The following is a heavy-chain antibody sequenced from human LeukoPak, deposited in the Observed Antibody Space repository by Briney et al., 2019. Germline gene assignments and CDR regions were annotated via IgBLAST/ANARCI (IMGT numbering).Heavy chain of an antibody. CDR2: TYYRSKWYN. CDR3: ARVGFSGPPDYYYYMDV. CDR1: GDSVSSNSAA. J-gene: IGHJ6*03. V-gene: IGHV6-1*01. D-gene: IGHD5-12*01. Sequence: SQTLSLTCAISGDSVSSNSAAWNWIRQSPSRGLEWLGRTYYRSKWYNDYAVSVKSRITINPDTSKNQFSLQLNSVTPEDTAMYYCARVGFSGPPDYYYYMDVWGKGTTVTVSS.